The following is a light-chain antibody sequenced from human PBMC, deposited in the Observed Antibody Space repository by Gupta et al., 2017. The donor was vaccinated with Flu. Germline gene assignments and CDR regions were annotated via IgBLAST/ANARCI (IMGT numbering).Light chain of an antibody. V-gene: IGLV1-47*01. CDR1: SSNIGRNH. J-gene: IGLJ3*02. CDR2: TND. CDR3: ASGDDSRSNQV. Sequence: SVLTQPPSASGPPGQRVAISCSGDSSNIGRNHVYWYQQLPATAPKLLISTNDQRPSGVPERLSGSKSGTSASMAISGLRAEDEAAYYCASGDDSRSNQVFGGGTKLTVL.